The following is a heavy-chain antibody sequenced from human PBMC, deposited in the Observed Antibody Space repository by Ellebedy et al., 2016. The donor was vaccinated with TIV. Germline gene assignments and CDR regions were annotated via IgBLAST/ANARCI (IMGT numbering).Heavy chain of an antibody. Sequence: GGSLRLSXAASGFTFSNYGMHWVRQAPGKGLEWVAVILYDGGNKDYADSVRGRFTISRDNSKNTLYLQMNSLRAEDTAMYYCAKDPLRISMFGVVIPWFASWGQGTLVTVSS. CDR3: AKDPLRISMFGVVIPWFAS. V-gene: IGHV3-30*18. CDR2: ILYDGGNK. CDR1: GFTFSNYG. J-gene: IGHJ5*01. D-gene: IGHD3-3*01.